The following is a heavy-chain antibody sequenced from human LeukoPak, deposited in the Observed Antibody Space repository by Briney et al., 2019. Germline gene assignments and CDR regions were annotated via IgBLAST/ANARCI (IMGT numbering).Heavy chain of an antibody. V-gene: IGHV3-21*01. J-gene: IGHJ4*02. CDR3: ARPITIFGVVGDDY. CDR1: GFTFSSYS. D-gene: IGHD3-3*01. CDR2: ISSSSSYI. Sequence: GGTLRLSCAASGFTFSSYSMNWVRQAPGKGLEWVSSISSSSSYIYYADSVKGRFTISRDNAKNSLYLQMNSLRAEDTAVYYCARPITIFGVVGDDYWGQGTLVTVSS.